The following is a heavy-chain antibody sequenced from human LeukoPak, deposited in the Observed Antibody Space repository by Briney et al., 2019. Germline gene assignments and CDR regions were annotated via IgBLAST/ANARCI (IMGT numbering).Heavy chain of an antibody. CDR3: AGLNFGDDY. V-gene: IGHV3-66*01. Sequence: GGSLRLSCAASGFTVSSNYINWVRQAPGKGLEWVSLIYGSTSADYADSVKGRFTISRDTSMNTVYLQMNSLRAEDTAVYYCAGLNFGDDYWGQGTLVTVSS. J-gene: IGHJ4*02. D-gene: IGHD4-17*01. CDR1: GFTVSSNY. CDR2: IYGSTSA.